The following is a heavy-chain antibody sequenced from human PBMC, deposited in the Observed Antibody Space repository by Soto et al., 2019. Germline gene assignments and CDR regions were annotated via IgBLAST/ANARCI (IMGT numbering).Heavy chain of an antibody. J-gene: IGHJ3*02. D-gene: IGHD1-26*01. V-gene: IGHV3-23*01. CDR2: ISISGGST. Sequence: GGSLRLSCAASGFTFSSYAMSWVRQAPGKGLEWVSTISISGGSTYYADSVKGRFTISRVNSKNSLYLQMNSLRAEDTAIYYCAKDTGGGYGVFDIWGQGTMVTVSS. CDR1: GFTFSSYA. CDR3: AKDTGGGYGVFDI.